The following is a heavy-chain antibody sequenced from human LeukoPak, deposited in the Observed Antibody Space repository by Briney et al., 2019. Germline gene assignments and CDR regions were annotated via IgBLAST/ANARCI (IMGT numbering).Heavy chain of an antibody. CDR3: ARDKDFTIDY. D-gene: IGHD3-10*01. V-gene: IGHV3-7*01. CDR2: MRTDGSVP. Sequence: GGSLRLSCEVSGFTFSYYMMTWVRQAPGEGLEWVANMRTDGSVPSYVDSVKGRFTISRDNAKSSLYLQMNNLRVEDTAVYYCARDKDFTIDYWGQGTLVTVSS. CDR1: GFTFSYYM. J-gene: IGHJ4*02.